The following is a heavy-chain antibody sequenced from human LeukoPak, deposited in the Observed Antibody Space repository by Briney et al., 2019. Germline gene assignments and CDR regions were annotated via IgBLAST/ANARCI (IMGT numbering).Heavy chain of an antibody. CDR1: GFTFSSYW. CDR2: INSDGSST. D-gene: IGHD4-17*01. Sequence: GGSLRLSCAASGFTFSSYWMHWVRQAPGKGLVWVSRINSDGSSTSYADSVKGRFTISRDNAKNTLYLQMNSLRAEDTAVYYCAREVNDYGDYDYWGQGTLVTVSS. V-gene: IGHV3-74*01. CDR3: AREVNDYGDYDY. J-gene: IGHJ4*02.